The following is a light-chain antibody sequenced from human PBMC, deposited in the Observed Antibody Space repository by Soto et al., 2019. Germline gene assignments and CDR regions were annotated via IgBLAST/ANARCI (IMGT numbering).Light chain of an antibody. V-gene: IGKV1-9*01. Sequence: IQLTQSPSSLSASVGDRVIITCRASQDISSYVAWYQQEPGKAPKVLIYAASTVHSGVPSRFSGSGSGTEFTLTIDSLQPDDFATYYCQQVKRDLPLTFGGGTKVDIK. CDR1: QDISSY. J-gene: IGKJ4*01. CDR3: QQVKRDLPLT. CDR2: AAS.